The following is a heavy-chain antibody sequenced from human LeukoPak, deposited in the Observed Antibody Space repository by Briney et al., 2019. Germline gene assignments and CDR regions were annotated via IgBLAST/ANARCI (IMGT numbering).Heavy chain of an antibody. CDR3: GKTTVGYSSGQKPAWPVDY. CDR2: IFGSGGSP. CDR1: GFTFGSHA. V-gene: IGHV3-23*01. J-gene: IGHJ4*02. Sequence: GGSLRLSCEASGFTFGSHAMYWVRQAPGKGLEWVAGIFGSGGSPHYADPVKGRFTISRDNSRNTVYLQVNSLRAEDTAVYYCGKTTVGYSSGQKPAWPVDYWGQGTLVTVSS. D-gene: IGHD5-18*01.